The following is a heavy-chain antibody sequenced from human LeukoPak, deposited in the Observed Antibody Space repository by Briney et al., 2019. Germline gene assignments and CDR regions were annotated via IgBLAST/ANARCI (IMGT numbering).Heavy chain of an antibody. CDR3: ARGRKRRYDFWSGYSSHFDY. CDR2: IIPIFGTA. CDR1: GGTFSSYA. V-gene: IGHV1-69*05. Sequence: GASVKVSCKASGGTFSSYAISWVRQAPGQGLEWMGGIIPIFGTANYAQKFQGRVTITTDESTSTAYMELSSLRSEDTAVYYCARGRKRRYDFWSGYSSHFDYWGQGTLVTVSS. D-gene: IGHD3-3*01. J-gene: IGHJ4*02.